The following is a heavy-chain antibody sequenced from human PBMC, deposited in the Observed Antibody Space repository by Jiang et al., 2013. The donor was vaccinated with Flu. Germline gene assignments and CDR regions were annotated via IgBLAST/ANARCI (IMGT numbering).Heavy chain of an antibody. CDR2: IYPSDLDT. Sequence: GAEVKKPGESLNISCKVFGYSFTTYWIGWARQMPGKGLEWMGVIYPSDLDTRYSPSFEGQVTISVDKSINTAYLQWRSLKASDTAMYYCARRRRVFXIRGMSDSWGQGTLVSVS. CDR1: GYSFTTYW. CDR3: ARRRRVFXIRGMSDS. J-gene: IGHJ4*02. V-gene: IGHV5-51*01. D-gene: IGHD3-10*01.